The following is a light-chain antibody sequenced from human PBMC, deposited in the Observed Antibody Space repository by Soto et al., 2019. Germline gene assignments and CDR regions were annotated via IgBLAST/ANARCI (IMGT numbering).Light chain of an antibody. J-gene: IGKJ1*01. Sequence: IVLTQSPGTLSLSPGARDPLSCRASQTISSSSLAWYQQKGGQAPRLLIYGASTRATGIPARFSGSGSGTEFTLTINSLQPEDFAVYYCQQYDSSPRTFGQGTKV. CDR1: QTISSSS. CDR3: QQYDSSPRT. CDR2: GAS. V-gene: IGKV3-20*01.